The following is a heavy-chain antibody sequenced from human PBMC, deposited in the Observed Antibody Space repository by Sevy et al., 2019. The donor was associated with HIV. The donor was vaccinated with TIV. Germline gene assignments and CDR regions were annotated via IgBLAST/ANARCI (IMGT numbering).Heavy chain of an antibody. V-gene: IGHV3-7*03. Sequence: GGSLRLPCAASGFTFSSYWMSWVRQAPGKGLEWVANIKQDGSEKYYVDSVKGRFTISRDNAKNSLYLQMNSLRAEDTAVYYCAREWGGGYDFWSGYYTAFDIWGQGTMVTVSS. CDR3: AREWGGGYDFWSGYYTAFDI. J-gene: IGHJ3*02. CDR2: IKQDGSEK. D-gene: IGHD3-3*01. CDR1: GFTFSSYW.